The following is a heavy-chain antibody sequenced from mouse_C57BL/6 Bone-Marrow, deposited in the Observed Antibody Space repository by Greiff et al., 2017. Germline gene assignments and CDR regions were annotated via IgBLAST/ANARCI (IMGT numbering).Heavy chain of an antibody. CDR2: IDPSDRYT. Sequence: QVQLQQPGAELVMPGASVKLSCKASGYTFTSYWMHWVKQRPGQGLEWIGEIDPSDRYTNYNTKFKGKSTLTVDKSSSTAYMQLSSLTSEDSAVYYCAREGYYGSSYPFYWYFDVWGTGTTVTVSS. J-gene: IGHJ1*03. D-gene: IGHD1-1*01. V-gene: IGHV1-69*01. CDR3: AREGYYGSSYPFYWYFDV. CDR1: GYTFTSYW.